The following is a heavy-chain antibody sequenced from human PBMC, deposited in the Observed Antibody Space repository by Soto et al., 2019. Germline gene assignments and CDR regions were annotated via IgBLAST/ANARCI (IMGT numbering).Heavy chain of an antibody. CDR1: GLTFSSYS. V-gene: IGHV3-21*01. CDR3: ARDRVGAVGYAFDI. CDR2: ISSSSSYI. D-gene: IGHD1-26*01. Sequence: PGGSLRLSCAASGLTFSSYSMNWVRQAPGKGLEWVSSISSSSSYIYYADSVKGRFTISRDNAKNSLYLQMNSLRAEDTAVYYCARDRVGAVGYAFDIWGQGTMVTVSS. J-gene: IGHJ3*02.